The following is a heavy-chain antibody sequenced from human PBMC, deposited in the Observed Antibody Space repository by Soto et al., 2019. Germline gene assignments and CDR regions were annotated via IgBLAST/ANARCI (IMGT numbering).Heavy chain of an antibody. D-gene: IGHD6-13*01. Sequence: SETLSLTCTVSGGSISSYYWSWIRQPPGKGLERIGYIYYSGSTNYNPSLKSRVTISVDTSKNQFSLKLSSVTAADTAVYYCGREIAAAMGNWFDPWGQGTLVTVSS. V-gene: IGHV4-59*01. CDR2: IYYSGST. CDR1: GGSISSYY. J-gene: IGHJ5*02. CDR3: GREIAAAMGNWFDP.